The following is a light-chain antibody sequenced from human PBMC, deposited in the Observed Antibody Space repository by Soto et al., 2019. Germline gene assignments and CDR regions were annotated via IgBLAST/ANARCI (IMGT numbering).Light chain of an antibody. Sequence: EFVLTQSPGTLSLSPGERATLSCRASQTVRNNYLAWYQQKPGQAPRPLIYGASSRATGIPARFSGSGSGTDFTVTISSLEPEDFAVYYCQQRSNWPITFGQGTRLEIK. CDR2: GAS. CDR3: QQRSNWPIT. J-gene: IGKJ5*01. CDR1: QTVRNNY. V-gene: IGKV3D-20*02.